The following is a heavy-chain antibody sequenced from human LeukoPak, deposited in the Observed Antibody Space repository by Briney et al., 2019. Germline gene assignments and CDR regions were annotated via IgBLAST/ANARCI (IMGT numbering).Heavy chain of an antibody. Sequence: GESLQISCKGSGYSFTNYWVGWVRPMPGKGLEWMGIIYPGDSESRYSPSFQGQVTISADKSISTAYLQWSSLKASDTAMYYCARLRSSAWRDAFDIWGQGTMVTVSS. CDR2: IYPGDSES. CDR3: ARLRSSAWRDAFDI. D-gene: IGHD6-19*01. CDR1: GYSFTNYW. V-gene: IGHV5-51*01. J-gene: IGHJ3*02.